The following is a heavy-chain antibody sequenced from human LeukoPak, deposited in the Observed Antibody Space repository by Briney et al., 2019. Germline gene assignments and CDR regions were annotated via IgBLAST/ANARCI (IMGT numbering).Heavy chain of an antibody. CDR1: GGSISSSSYY. J-gene: IGHJ4*02. CDR2: IYYSGST. Sequence: SETLSLTCTVSGGSISSSSYYCSWIPQPPGKGLEWIGSIYYSGSTYYNPSLKSRVTISVDTSKNQFSLKLSSVTAADTAVYYCARDRDSALGYWGQGTLVTVSS. V-gene: IGHV4-39*02. D-gene: IGHD2-21*01. CDR3: ARDRDSALGY.